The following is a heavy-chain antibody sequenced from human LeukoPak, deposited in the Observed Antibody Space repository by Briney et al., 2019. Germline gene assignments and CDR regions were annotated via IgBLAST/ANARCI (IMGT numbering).Heavy chain of an antibody. V-gene: IGHV4-39*01. CDR1: GGSISSSSYY. CDR3: ARSRYSSGWADY. D-gene: IGHD6-19*01. J-gene: IGHJ4*02. CDR2: IYYSGST. Sequence: PSGTLSLTCTVSGGSISSSSYYWGWIRQPPGKGLEWIGSIYYSGSTYYNPSLKSRVTISVDTSKNQFSLKLSSVTAADTAVYYCARSRYSSGWADYWGQGTLVTVSS.